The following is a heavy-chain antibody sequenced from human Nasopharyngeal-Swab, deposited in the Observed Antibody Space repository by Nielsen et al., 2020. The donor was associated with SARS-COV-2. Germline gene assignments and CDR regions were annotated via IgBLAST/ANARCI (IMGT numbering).Heavy chain of an antibody. CDR3: ARDPAHYFGSGSYYPDY. CDR2: ISSSSSSI. V-gene: IGHV3-48*02. Sequence: GESLKISCAASGFTLSSYSMNWVRQAPGKGLEWVSYISSSSSSIYYADSVKGRFTISRDNAKNSLCLQMDSLRDEDSAVYYCARDPAHYFGSGSYYPDYWGQGTLVTVSS. D-gene: IGHD3-10*01. J-gene: IGHJ4*02. CDR1: GFTLSSYS.